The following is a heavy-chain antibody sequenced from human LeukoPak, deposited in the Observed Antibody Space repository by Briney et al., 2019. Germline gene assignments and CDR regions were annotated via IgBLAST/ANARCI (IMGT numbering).Heavy chain of an antibody. Sequence: ASVKVSCKASGYTFTSYGISWVRQAPGQGLEWMGWISAYNGNTNYAQKLQGRVTMTTDTSTSTAYMELRSLRSDDTAVYYCARVRMGSGSSWSRSDYWGQGTLVTVSS. CDR1: GYTFTSYG. J-gene: IGHJ4*02. CDR2: ISAYNGNT. V-gene: IGHV1-18*01. CDR3: ARVRMGSGSSWSRSDY. D-gene: IGHD6-13*01.